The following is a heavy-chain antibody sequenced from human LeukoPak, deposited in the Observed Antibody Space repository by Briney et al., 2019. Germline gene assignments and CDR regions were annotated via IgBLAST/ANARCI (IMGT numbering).Heavy chain of an antibody. CDR3: ARDYDSSGLGAFDI. V-gene: IGHV3-21*01. J-gene: IGHJ3*02. Sequence: GRSLRLSCAASGFTFSSYSMNWVRQAPGKGLEWVSSISSSSSYIYYADSVKGRFTISRDNAKNSLYLQMDSLRAEDTAVYYCARDYDSSGLGAFDIWGQGTMVTVSS. CDR2: ISSSSSYI. D-gene: IGHD3-22*01. CDR1: GFTFSSYS.